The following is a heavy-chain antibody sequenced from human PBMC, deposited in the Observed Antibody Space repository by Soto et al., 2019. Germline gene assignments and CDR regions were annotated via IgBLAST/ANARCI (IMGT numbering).Heavy chain of an antibody. D-gene: IGHD6-6*01. Sequence: GGSLRLSCAGSGFIFKNYALNWVRQAPGKGLEWVASITRDGYNKYYADSVKGRFTISRDNSRDTLSLQMTALRTEDSSIYYCTKSSGGSSSVGMDYWGQGTRVTVSS. J-gene: IGHJ4*02. CDR1: GFIFKNYA. V-gene: IGHV3-30*04. CDR3: TKSSGGSSSVGMDY. CDR2: ITRDGYNK.